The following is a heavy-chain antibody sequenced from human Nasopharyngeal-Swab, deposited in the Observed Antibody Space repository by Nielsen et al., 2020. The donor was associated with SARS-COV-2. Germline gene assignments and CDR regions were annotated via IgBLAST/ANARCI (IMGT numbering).Heavy chain of an antibody. CDR3: ATGYSYGMYYFDY. J-gene: IGHJ4*02. D-gene: IGHD5-18*01. CDR2: ISSSSSYI. Sequence: GESLKISCAASGFTFSNYWMSWVRQAPGKGLEWVSSISSSSSYIYYADSVKGRFTISRDNAKNSLYLQMNSLRAEDTAVYYCATGYSYGMYYFDYWGQGTLVTVSS. V-gene: IGHV3-21*01. CDR1: GFTFSNYW.